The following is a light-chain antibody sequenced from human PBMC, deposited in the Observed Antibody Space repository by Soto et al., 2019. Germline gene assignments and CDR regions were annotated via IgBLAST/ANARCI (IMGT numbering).Light chain of an antibody. CDR3: QQYSGSLPWT. Sequence: EIVLTQSPGTLSLSPGDRATLSCRASQSLGSIYLAWFQQRPGQAPRLLIFATSTRASGVPDRFTGSRSGAEFTLTISGLEPEDFAVYYCQQYSGSLPWTFGQGTNVEI. CDR1: QSLGSIY. V-gene: IGKV3-20*01. J-gene: IGKJ1*01. CDR2: ATS.